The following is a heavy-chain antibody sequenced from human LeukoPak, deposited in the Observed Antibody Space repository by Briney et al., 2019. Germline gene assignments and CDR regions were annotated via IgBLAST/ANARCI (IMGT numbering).Heavy chain of an antibody. CDR3: ARESLYGYGPGFGY. D-gene: IGHD5-18*01. CDR2: IIPIFGTA. CDR1: GGTLSSYA. Sequence: SVKVSCKASGGTLSSYAISWVRQAPGQGLEWMGRIIPIFGTANYAQKFQGRVTITTDESTSTAYMELSSLRSEDTAVYYCARESLYGYGPGFGYWGQGTLVTVSS. V-gene: IGHV1-69*05. J-gene: IGHJ4*02.